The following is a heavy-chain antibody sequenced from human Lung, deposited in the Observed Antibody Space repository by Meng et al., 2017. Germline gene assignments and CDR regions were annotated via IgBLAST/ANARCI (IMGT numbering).Heavy chain of an antibody. V-gene: IGHV4-34*01. CDR3: ARGPTTMAHDFDY. CDR1: GGSFSDYY. Sequence: QVRLQQWGAGLLKPSETLSLPCVCSGGSFSDYYWSGIRQPPGKGLEWIGEINHSGSTHYNPSLESRATISVDTSQNNLSLKLSSVTAADSAVYYCARGPTTMAHDFDYWGQGTLVTVSS. J-gene: IGHJ4*02. CDR2: INHSGST. D-gene: IGHD4-11*01.